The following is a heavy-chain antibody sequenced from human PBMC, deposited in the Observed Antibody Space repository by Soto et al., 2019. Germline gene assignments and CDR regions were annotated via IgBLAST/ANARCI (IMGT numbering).Heavy chain of an antibody. V-gene: IGHV3-53*01. CDR1: GFTVSKNY. CDR2: IYSGGSK. CDR3: ARGPHYSNLEY. D-gene: IGHD4-4*01. J-gene: IGHJ4*02. Sequence: PGGSLRLSCAASGFTVSKNYMSWVRQAPGKGLEWVSIIYSGGSKYYADSVKGRFTISRDNSKNTLYLQMNSLRAEDTAVYYCARGPHYSNLEYWGQGTLVTVSS.